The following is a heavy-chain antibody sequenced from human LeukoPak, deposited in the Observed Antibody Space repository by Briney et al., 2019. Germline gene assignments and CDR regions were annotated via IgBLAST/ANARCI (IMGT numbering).Heavy chain of an antibody. J-gene: IGHJ4*02. V-gene: IGHV3-30*02. CDR3: TKGDCSGDNCYGTDY. D-gene: IGHD2-15*01. CDR1: GLIFSSYG. Sequence: GGSLRLSCAASGLIFSSYGMHWVRQTPGKRLERVAFLRSDGNSKYYVDSEKGRFAISRDNSKNALYLQMNSLRPEDTAIYYCTKGDCSGDNCYGTDYWGQGTLVTVSS. CDR2: LRSDGNSK.